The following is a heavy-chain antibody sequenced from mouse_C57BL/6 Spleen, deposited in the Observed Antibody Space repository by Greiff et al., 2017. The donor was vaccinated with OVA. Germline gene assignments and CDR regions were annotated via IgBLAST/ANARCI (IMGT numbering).Heavy chain of an antibody. CDR1: GFSLSTSGMG. CDR3: AVYYGSSPFDY. Sequence: QVTLKVSGPGILQSSQTLSLTCSFSGFSLSTSGMGLSWIRQPSGKGLVWLAHIYWDDDKRYNPSLKSRLTISKDTPRNQVFLKITGVDTADTATYYCAVYYGSSPFDYWGQGTTLTVSS. J-gene: IGHJ2*01. V-gene: IGHV8-12*01. D-gene: IGHD1-1*01. CDR2: IYWDDDK.